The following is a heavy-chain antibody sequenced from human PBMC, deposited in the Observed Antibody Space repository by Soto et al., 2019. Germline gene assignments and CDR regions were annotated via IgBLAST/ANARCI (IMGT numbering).Heavy chain of an antibody. J-gene: IGHJ6*03. V-gene: IGHV3-7*01. CDR1: GFPLSSYW. CDR3: ARDFRFNASAMDV. Sequence: GGSLRLSCAASGFPLSSYWMSWVRQAPGKGLEWVANIKQDGSEKYYVDSVKGRFTISRDNAKNSLYLQMNSLRAEDTAVYYCARDFRFNASAMDVWGKGTTVTVSS. CDR2: IKQDGSEK.